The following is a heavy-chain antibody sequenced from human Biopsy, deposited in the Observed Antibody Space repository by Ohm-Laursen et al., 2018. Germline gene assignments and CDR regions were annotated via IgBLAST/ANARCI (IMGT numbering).Heavy chain of an antibody. J-gene: IGHJ5*02. CDR2: LNPVSGNS. Sequence: ASVTVSCKSSGYTFTSYDITWVRQASGQGPEWIGWLNPVSGNSNFGQKFRGRVTVTSDTSISTAYMELSGLTSDDTATYYCGRAVRNQLLTDPWGQGTLVTVTS. D-gene: IGHD1-7*01. CDR1: GYTFTSYD. CDR3: GRAVRNQLLTDP. V-gene: IGHV1-8*01.